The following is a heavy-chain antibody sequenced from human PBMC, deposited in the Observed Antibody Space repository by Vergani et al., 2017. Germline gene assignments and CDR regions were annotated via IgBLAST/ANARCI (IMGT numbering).Heavy chain of an antibody. CDR2: IYYSGST. D-gene: IGHD6-13*01. V-gene: IGHV4-59*01. CDR1: GGSISSYY. J-gene: IGHJ6*03. CDR3: ARAAAGRDWYYYYCMDV. Sequence: QVQLQESGPGLVKPSETLSLTCTVSGGSISSYYWSWIRQPPGKGLEWIGYIYYSGSTNYNPSLKSRVTISVDTSKNQFSLKLGSVTAADTAVYYCARAAAGRDWYYYYCMDVWGKGTTVTVSS.